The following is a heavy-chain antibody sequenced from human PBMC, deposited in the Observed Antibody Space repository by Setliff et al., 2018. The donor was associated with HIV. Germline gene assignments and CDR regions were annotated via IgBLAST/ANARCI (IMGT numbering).Heavy chain of an antibody. J-gene: IGHJ4*02. V-gene: IGHV4-59*04. CDR3: ASAGSGTRAPPRY. Sequence: SETLSLTCTVSGGSISSYYWSWIRQPPGEGLEWIGSIYHSGSTYYNPSLKSRVTISVDTSKNQFSLKLRSVTAADTAVYYCASAGSGTRAPPRYWGQGTLVTVSS. D-gene: IGHD1-1*01. CDR1: GGSISSYY. CDR2: IYHSGST.